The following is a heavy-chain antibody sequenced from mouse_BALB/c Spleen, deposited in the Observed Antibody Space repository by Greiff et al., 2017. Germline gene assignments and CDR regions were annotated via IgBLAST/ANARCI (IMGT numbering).Heavy chain of an antibody. D-gene: IGHD1-2*01. Sequence: VQLQQSGPELVKPGASVKISCKASGYSFTGYFMNWVKRSHGKSLEWIGRINPYNGDTFYNQKFKGKATLTVDKSSSTAHMELLSLTSEDSAVYYCGRDYGYMGYYFDYWGQGNTLTVSS. CDR1: GYSFTGYF. J-gene: IGHJ2*01. CDR2: INPYNGDT. CDR3: GRDYGYMGYYFDY. V-gene: IGHV1-37*01.